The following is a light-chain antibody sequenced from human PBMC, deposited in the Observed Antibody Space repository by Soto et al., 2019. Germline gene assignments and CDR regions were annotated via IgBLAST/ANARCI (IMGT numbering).Light chain of an antibody. Sequence: EIVLTQSPGTLSLSPGERATLSCRASQSVSSYLAWYQQKPGQAPRLLICDASTRATGISARFSGSGSGTDFTLTISSLEPEDFAMYYCQQRSNWPVTFGQGTKVEVK. CDR2: DAS. CDR1: QSVSSY. J-gene: IGKJ1*01. V-gene: IGKV3-11*01. CDR3: QQRSNWPVT.